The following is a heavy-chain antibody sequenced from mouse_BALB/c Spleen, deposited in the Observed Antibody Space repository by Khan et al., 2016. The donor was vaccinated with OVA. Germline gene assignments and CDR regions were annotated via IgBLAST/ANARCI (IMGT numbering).Heavy chain of an antibody. Sequence: EVQLQESGPELMKPGASVKISCKASGYSFTNYYIHWVKQSHGQSLEWIGYIDPFNGVSTYNQKFKGTATLTVDKSSSTAYMHLSSLTSEDSAVYYCTRLGTTGWFTYWGQGTLVTVSA. CDR2: IDPFNGVS. V-gene: IGHV1-31*01. D-gene: IGHD2-13*01. J-gene: IGHJ3*01. CDR1: GYSFTNYY. CDR3: TRLGTTGWFTY.